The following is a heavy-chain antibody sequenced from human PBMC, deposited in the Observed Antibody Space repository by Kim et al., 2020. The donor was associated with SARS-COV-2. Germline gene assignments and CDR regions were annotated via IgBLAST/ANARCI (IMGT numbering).Heavy chain of an antibody. V-gene: IGHV1-2*02. J-gene: IGHJ4*02. CDR1: GYTFTGYY. D-gene: IGHD3-22*01. Sequence: ASVKVSCKASGYTFTGYYMHWVRQAPGQGLEWMGWINPNSGGTNYAQKFQGRVTMTRDTSISTAYMELSRLRSDDTAVYYCARGDKDYYDSSVYYTYYFDYWGQGTLVTVSS. CDR3: ARGDKDYYDSSVYYTYYFDY. CDR2: INPNSGGT.